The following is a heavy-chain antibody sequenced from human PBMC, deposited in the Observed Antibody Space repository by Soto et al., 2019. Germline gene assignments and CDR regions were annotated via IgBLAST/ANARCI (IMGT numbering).Heavy chain of an antibody. D-gene: IGHD6-13*01. V-gene: IGHV4-59*08. Sequence: SETLSLTCTVSGGSVSSYYWSWIRQPPGKGLEWIGYIYYSGSANYNPSLKSRVTISVDTSKNQFSLNLSSVTAADTAVYYCARALDSSSWYLGYWGQGTLVTVSS. CDR2: IYYSGSA. CDR1: GGSVSSYY. CDR3: ARALDSSSWYLGY. J-gene: IGHJ4*02.